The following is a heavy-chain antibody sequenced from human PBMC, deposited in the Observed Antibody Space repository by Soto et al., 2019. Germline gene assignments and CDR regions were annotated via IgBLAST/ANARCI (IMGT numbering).Heavy chain of an antibody. CDR3: ARAASPMFGDYRYYFDY. CDR1: GGTFSSYA. CDR2: IIPIFGTA. Sequence: SVKVSCKASGGTFSSYAISWVRQAPGQGLEWMGGIIPIFGTANYAQKFQGRVTITADESTSTAYMELSSLRSEDTAVYYCARAASPMFGDYRYYFDYWGQGTLVTVSS. V-gene: IGHV1-69*13. D-gene: IGHD4-17*01. J-gene: IGHJ4*02.